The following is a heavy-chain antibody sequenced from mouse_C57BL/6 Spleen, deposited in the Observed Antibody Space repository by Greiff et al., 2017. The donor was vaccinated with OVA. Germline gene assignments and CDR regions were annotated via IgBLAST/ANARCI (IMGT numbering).Heavy chain of an antibody. Sequence: VKLQQSGAELVKPGASVKISCKASGYAFSSYWMNWVKQRPGQGLEWIGQIYPGDGDTNYNGKFKGKATLTADKSSSTAYMQLSSLTSEDSAVYFCARGDALYAMDYWGQGTSVTVSS. D-gene: IGHD3-3*01. V-gene: IGHV1-80*01. CDR2: IYPGDGDT. J-gene: IGHJ4*01. CDR1: GYAFSSYW. CDR3: ARGDALYAMDY.